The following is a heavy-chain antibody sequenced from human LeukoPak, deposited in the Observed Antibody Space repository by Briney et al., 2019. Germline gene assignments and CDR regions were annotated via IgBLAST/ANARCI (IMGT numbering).Heavy chain of an antibody. V-gene: IGHV4-34*12. D-gene: IGHD4-17*01. Sequence: SETLSLTCTVSNDSISSYCCSWVRQPPGKGLEWIGKIIPGGRTDYNPSHKSRLTMSVDTSKNHFSLRLRSVTAADTAVYYCARVPNGYNWFDTWGQGTLVTVSS. CDR1: NDSISSYC. CDR3: ARVPNGYNWFDT. J-gene: IGHJ5*02. CDR2: IIPGGRT.